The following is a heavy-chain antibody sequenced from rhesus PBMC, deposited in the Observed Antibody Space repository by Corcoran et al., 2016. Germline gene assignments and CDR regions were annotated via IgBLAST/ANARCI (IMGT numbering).Heavy chain of an antibody. Sequence: QVTFKESGPALVKPTQTLPLTSTFPGFSINTTGTGVVWIRPPPGKALKWLESNYWNDSKNYSTSLKSRLTNSKGTSKNQVVLKMANRDPVDKATDYCARGGGYSGYTDYFDYWGLGVLVTVSS. CDR2: NYWNDSK. CDR1: GFSINTTGTG. V-gene: IGHV2-95*01. J-gene: IGHJ4*01. D-gene: IGHD5-30*01. CDR3: ARGGGYSGYTDYFDY.